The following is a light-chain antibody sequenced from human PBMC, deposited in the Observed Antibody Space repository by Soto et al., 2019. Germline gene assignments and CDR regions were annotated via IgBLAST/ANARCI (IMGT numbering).Light chain of an antibody. CDR3: SSYTGSSTPYV. CDR1: SSDVGGYNY. CDR2: DVS. J-gene: IGLJ1*01. Sequence: QSALTQPASVSGSPGQSITISCTGTSSDVGGYNYVSWYQQHPGKAPKLMIYDVSHRPSGVSDRFSGSKSGNTASLTISGRQAEDAADFYCSSYTGSSTPYVFGTGTQLNVL. V-gene: IGLV2-14*01.